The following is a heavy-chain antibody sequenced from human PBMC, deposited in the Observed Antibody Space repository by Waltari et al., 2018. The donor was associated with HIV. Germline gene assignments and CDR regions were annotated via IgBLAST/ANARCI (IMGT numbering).Heavy chain of an antibody. CDR1: GFTFTTYG. J-gene: IGHJ4*02. CDR2: ILYDGSKK. CDR3: ARDFGGGGNSPDF. D-gene: IGHD2-21*02. Sequence: QVQLVESGGGVVQPGGSLRLSCAASGFTFTTYGIHWVRQAPGKGLEWVAVILYDGSKKYYADSGKGRFTISRDNSKNTLYLQMNSLSAEDTAVYLCARDFGGGGNSPDFWGQGTLVTVSS. V-gene: IGHV3-33*01.